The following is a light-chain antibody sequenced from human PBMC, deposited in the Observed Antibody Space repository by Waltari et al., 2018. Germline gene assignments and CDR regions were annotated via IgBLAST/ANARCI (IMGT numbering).Light chain of an antibody. J-gene: IGLJ3*02. CDR1: SSDVGGYNY. CDR3: SSFTSRSTWV. V-gene: IGLV2-14*01. Sequence: QSALTQPASVSGSPGHSIPISCTGTSSDVGGYNYVSWYQQHPGKVPKLLIFDVSNRPAGVSNRFSGSKSGNTASLSISGLQAEDESDYYCSSFTSRSTWVFGGGTKLTVL. CDR2: DVS.